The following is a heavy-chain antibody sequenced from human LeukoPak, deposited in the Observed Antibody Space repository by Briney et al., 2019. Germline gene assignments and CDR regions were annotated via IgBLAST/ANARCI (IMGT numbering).Heavy chain of an antibody. V-gene: IGHV3-74*01. CDR3: AREGSSGFLGY. D-gene: IGHD6-19*01. J-gene: IGHJ4*02. CDR2: INSDGSDT. Sequence: PGGSLRLSCAASGLTFSSYWMHWVRQVPGKGLVWVSRINSDGSDTTYADSVKGRFTISRDNSKNTLYLQMNSLRAEDTAVYYCAREGSSGFLGYWGQGTLVTVSS. CDR1: GLTFSSYW.